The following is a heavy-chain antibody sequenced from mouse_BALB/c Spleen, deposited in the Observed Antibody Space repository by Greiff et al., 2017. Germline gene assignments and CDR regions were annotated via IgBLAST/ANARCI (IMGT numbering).Heavy chain of an antibody. CDR1: GFTFSDYY. D-gene: IGHD2-4*01. Sequence: EVKVVESGGGLVKPGGSLKLSCAASGFTFSDYYMYWVRQTPEKRLEWVATISDGGSYTYYPDSVKGRFTISRDNAKNNLYLQMSSLKSEDTAMYYCARDPATMITAWFAYWGQGTLVTVSA. CDR2: ISDGGSYT. J-gene: IGHJ3*01. V-gene: IGHV5-4*02. CDR3: ARDPATMITAWFAY.